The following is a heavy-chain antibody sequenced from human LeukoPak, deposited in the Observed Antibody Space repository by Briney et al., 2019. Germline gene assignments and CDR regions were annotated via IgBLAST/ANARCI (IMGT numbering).Heavy chain of an antibody. Sequence: GESLKISCQTSGYDFSTKCIGWVRQMPGKGLEWMGIIYPLESITKYSPAFQGHVTLTADTSINTASLQLTSLKASDTAIYYCARLAPDYADYWFDPWGQGTLVTVSS. J-gene: IGHJ5*02. CDR1: GYDFSTKC. CDR3: ARLAPDYADYWFDP. V-gene: IGHV5-51*01. CDR2: IYPLESIT. D-gene: IGHD4-17*01.